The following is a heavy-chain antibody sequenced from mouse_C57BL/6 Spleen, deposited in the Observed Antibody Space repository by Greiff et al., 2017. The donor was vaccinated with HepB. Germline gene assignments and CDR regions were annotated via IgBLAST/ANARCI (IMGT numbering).Heavy chain of an antibody. V-gene: IGHV1-50*01. CDR2: IDPSDSYT. CDR3: ALIYYGNYVAMDY. J-gene: IGHJ4*01. CDR1: GYTFTSYW. D-gene: IGHD2-1*01. Sequence: VQLQESGAELVKPGASVKLSCKASGYTFTSYWMQWVKQRPGQGLEWIGEIDPSDSYTNYNQKFKGKATLTVDTSSSTAYMQLSSLTSEDSAVYYCALIYYGNYVAMDYWGQGTSVTVSS.